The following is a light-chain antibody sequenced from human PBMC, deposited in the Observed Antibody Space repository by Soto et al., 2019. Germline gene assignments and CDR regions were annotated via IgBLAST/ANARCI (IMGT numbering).Light chain of an antibody. J-gene: IGKJ1*01. V-gene: IGKV3-11*01. Sequence: IVSTQSPVTLAVSPGESAVLSCRASQSVSTSLAWYQHKPGQAPRLFIYDASKRAPGIPARFTGSGSGAHFTLTISSLEPEDIAVYYCQVRDVWPSFGQGTKVEIK. CDR2: DAS. CDR3: QVRDVWPS. CDR1: QSVSTS.